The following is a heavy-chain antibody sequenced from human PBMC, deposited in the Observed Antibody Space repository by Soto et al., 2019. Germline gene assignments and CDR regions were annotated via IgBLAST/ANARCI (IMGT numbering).Heavy chain of an antibody. Sequence: PSETLSLTCTFSGGSISSYYWSWIRQPPGKGLEWIGYIYYSGSTNYNPSLKSRVTISVDTSKNQFSLKLSSVTAADTAVYYCARGRYHRIGYYYYMDVWGKGTTVTVSS. V-gene: IGHV4-59*01. CDR2: IYYSGST. CDR1: GGSISSYY. CDR3: ARGRYHRIGYYYYMDV. D-gene: IGHD2-2*01. J-gene: IGHJ6*03.